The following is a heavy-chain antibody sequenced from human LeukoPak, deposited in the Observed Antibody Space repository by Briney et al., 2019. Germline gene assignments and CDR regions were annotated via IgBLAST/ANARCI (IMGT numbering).Heavy chain of an antibody. CDR3: ARDGYCDSSGPRDY. CDR2: IYSGGST. V-gene: IGHV3-53*01. D-gene: IGHD3-22*01. CDR1: GFTVCSNY. Sequence: GGSLRLSCAASGFTVCSNYMSWVRQAPGKGLEWVSVIYSGGSTYYADSVKGRFTISRDNSKNTLYLQMNSLRAEDTAVYYCARDGYCDSSGPRDYWGQGTLVTVSS. J-gene: IGHJ4*02.